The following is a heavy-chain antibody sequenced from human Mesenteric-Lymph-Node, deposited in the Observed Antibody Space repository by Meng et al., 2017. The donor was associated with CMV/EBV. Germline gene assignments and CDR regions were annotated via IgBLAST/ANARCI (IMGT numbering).Heavy chain of an antibody. CDR3: ARSPLGGSNDAFDI. CDR1: GYIFSSYD. CDR2: MKSNSGYT. D-gene: IGHD3-16*01. V-gene: IGHV1-8*03. J-gene: IGHJ3*02. Sequence: ASVKVSCKASGYIFSSYDINWVRQATGQGLEWMAYMKSNSGYTGYAQKFQGRVTISRDTSISIAYMELTSLRSEDTAVYYCARSPLGGSNDAFDIWGQGTMVTVSS.